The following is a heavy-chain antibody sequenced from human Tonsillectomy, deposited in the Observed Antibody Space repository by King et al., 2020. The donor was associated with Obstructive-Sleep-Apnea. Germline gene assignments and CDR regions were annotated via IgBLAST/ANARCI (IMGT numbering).Heavy chain of an antibody. CDR3: ASYLYGAFEI. V-gene: IGHV5-51*01. D-gene: IGHD2/OR15-2a*01. Sequence: VQLVESGAEVKKPGESLRISCKGSGYGFTHYWIGWVRQMPGKGLESMGIIYPGDSHTRYSPSFQGQVTISVDTSITTAYLQWNSLKASDTATYYCASYLYGAFEIWGQGTMVTVSS. CDR1: GYGFTHYW. CDR2: IYPGDSHT. J-gene: IGHJ3*02.